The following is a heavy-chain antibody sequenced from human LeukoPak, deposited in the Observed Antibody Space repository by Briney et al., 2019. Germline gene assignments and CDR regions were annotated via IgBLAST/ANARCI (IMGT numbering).Heavy chain of an antibody. CDR3: ARTFGELLGYYYYYYMDV. CDR2: ISAYNGNT. J-gene: IGHJ6*03. CDR1: GYTFTSYG. V-gene: IGHV1-18*01. D-gene: IGHD3-10*01. Sequence: ASVKVSCKASGYTFTSYGISWVRQAPGQGLEWMGWISAYNGNTNYAQKLQGRVTMTTDTSTSTAYMELRSLRSDDTAVYYCARTFGELLGYYYYYYMDVWGKGTTVTVSS.